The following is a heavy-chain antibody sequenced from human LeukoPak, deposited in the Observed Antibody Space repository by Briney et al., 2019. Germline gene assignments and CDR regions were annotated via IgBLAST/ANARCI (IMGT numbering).Heavy chain of an antibody. D-gene: IGHD4-17*01. CDR3: AKGFDYGGYGGLDY. J-gene: IGHJ4*02. CDR1: GFTVSTNC. CDR2: IYSGGTT. V-gene: IGHV3-53*04. Sequence: PGGSLRLSCAASGFTVSTNCMTWVRQAPGKGLEWVSTIYSGGTTYYADSVMGRFTISRHNSRNTLYLQMNSLRAEDTAVYYCAKGFDYGGYGGLDYWGQGTLVTVSS.